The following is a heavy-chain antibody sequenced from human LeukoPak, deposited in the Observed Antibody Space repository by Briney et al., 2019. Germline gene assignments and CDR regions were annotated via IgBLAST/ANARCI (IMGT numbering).Heavy chain of an antibody. CDR2: ISFDGSIT. Sequence: GGSLRLSCAASGFSFSCYGMHWVRQAPGKGLEWVSFISFDGSITYNADSVKGRLTISRDNSKNTVYLQMNRLRAEDRAVYFCAKDSSSRGWYFEHWGQGTLVTVSS. V-gene: IGHV3-30*18. D-gene: IGHD6-19*01. CDR1: GFSFSCYG. J-gene: IGHJ4*02. CDR3: AKDSSSRGWYFEH.